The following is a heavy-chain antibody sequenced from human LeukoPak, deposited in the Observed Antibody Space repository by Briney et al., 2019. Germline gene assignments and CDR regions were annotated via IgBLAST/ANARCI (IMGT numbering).Heavy chain of an antibody. CDR3: AHGRVATFFNY. CDR2: VYYSGSS. CDR1: GGSVSTAGYF. Sequence: SETLSLTCTVSGGSVSTAGYFWSWIRHPPGEGPEWIGYVYYSGSSNYNPSLKTRVTISLDTSKNQVSLRLGSVAAAYTVVYYCAHGRVATFFNYWGQGTLVTVSS. V-gene: IGHV4-61*08. J-gene: IGHJ4*02. D-gene: IGHD5-12*01.